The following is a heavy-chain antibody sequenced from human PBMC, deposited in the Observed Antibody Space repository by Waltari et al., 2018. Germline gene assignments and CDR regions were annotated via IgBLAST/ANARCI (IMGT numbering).Heavy chain of an antibody. V-gene: IGHV1-18*01. CDR3: ARGDDILTEYHKGLDY. CDR2: ISPYNFKT. CDR1: GYAFTSHG. D-gene: IGHD3-9*01. J-gene: IGHJ4*02. Sequence: QVHLVQSGGEVRKPGGSVNVSSQVSGYAFTSHGINWVRQVPGQGLEWMGWISPYNFKTNNAQKFQGRVTMTTDTSTSTSYMELTGLRSDDTALYYCARGDDILTEYHKGLDYWGQGSLVTVSS.